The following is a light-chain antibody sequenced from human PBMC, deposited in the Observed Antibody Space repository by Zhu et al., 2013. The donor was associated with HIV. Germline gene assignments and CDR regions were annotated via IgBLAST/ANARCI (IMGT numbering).Light chain of an antibody. CDR3: GTWGSSLSAVV. CDR2: DTT. J-gene: IGLJ2*01. V-gene: IGLV1-51*01. Sequence: QSVLTQPPSVSAAPGQKVTISCSGTSSNIGKNFVAWYQHFPGAAPKLLIYDTTERPSGIPDRFSGSKSGASATLSITGLQTGDEADYYCGTWGSSLSAVVFGGGTKVTVL. CDR1: SSNIGKNF.